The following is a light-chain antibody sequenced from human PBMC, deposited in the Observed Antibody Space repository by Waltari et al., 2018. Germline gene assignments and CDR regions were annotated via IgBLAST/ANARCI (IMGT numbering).Light chain of an antibody. V-gene: IGKV3-11*01. J-gene: IGKJ4*01. CDR1: QSVGNF. CDR3: QQRGNWAPLT. CDR2: DVS. Sequence: ELVLTQSPATLYLSPGERAPLSCRASQSVGNFLAWYRQKPGQPPRLVIYDVSHRATGTPARFSGSGSGTDFTLTISTLQPEDFAFYFCQQRGNWAPLTFGGGTEVVIK.